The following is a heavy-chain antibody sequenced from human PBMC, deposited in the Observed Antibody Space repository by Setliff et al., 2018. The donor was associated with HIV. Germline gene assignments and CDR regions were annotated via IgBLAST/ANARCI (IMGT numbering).Heavy chain of an antibody. V-gene: IGHV4-4*07. J-gene: IGHJ6*03. Sequence: PSETLSLTCGVSGYSISSGYYWGWIRQPAGKGLEWIGRIYTSGSTNYNPSLRSRVTMSVDTSKNQFSLKVTSVTAADTAVYYCTRDLWGDDYYYNNMDVWGKGTTVTVSS. D-gene: IGHD2-21*02. CDR2: IYTSGST. CDR1: GYSISSGYY. CDR3: TRDLWGDDYYYNNMDV.